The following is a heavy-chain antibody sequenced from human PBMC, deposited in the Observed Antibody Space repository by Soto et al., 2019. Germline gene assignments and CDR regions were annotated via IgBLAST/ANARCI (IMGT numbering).Heavy chain of an antibody. Sequence: HPGGSLRLSCAASGFTFSSYAMSWVRQAPGKGLEWVSAISGSGGSTYYADSVKGRFTISRDNSKNTLYLQMNSLRAEDTAVYYCAKVNYDILTGYYILDYYYGMDVWGQGTTVTVSS. CDR1: GFTFSSYA. J-gene: IGHJ6*02. V-gene: IGHV3-23*01. CDR2: ISGSGGST. CDR3: AKVNYDILTGYYILDYYYGMDV. D-gene: IGHD3-9*01.